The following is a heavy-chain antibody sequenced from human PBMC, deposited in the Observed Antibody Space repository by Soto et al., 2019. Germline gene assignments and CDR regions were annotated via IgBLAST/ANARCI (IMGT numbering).Heavy chain of an antibody. Sequence: GASVKVSCKASGYTFTSYYMHWVRQAPGQGLEWMGIINPSGGSTSYAQKFQGRVTMTTDTSTSTAYMELRSLRSDDTAVYYCARDRGYDLAWFDPWGQGTLVTVSS. CDR3: ARDRGYDLAWFDP. V-gene: IGHV1-46*01. CDR1: GYTFTSYY. CDR2: INPSGGST. J-gene: IGHJ5*02. D-gene: IGHD3-3*01.